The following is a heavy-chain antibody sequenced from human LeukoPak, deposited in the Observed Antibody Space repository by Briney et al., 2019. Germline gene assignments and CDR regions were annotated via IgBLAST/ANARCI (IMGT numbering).Heavy chain of an antibody. Sequence: VASVKVSCKASGYTFITYIMHWARQAPGQRLEWMGWINAGDGNTKYSQKFQGRVTITGDTSASTAYMELSSLRSEDTAVYYCASGESSNGWLYWGQGTLVTVSS. J-gene: IGHJ4*02. CDR2: INAGDGNT. V-gene: IGHV1-3*01. D-gene: IGHD6-19*01. CDR3: ASGESSNGWLY. CDR1: GYTFITYI.